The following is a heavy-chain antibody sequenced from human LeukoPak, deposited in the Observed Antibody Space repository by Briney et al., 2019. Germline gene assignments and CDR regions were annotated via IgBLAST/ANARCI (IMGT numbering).Heavy chain of an antibody. J-gene: IGHJ4*02. CDR3: ARGYSGSYRVDY. Sequence: PGGSLRLSCAASGFTFSNYWMHWVRQAPGKGLVWVSRINPDRSTTNYADSVMGRLTISRDNAKNTLYLQMNSLRAEDTAVYYCARGYSGSYRVDYWGQGTLVTVSS. CDR2: INPDRSTT. D-gene: IGHD1-26*01. V-gene: IGHV3-74*01. CDR1: GFTFSNYW.